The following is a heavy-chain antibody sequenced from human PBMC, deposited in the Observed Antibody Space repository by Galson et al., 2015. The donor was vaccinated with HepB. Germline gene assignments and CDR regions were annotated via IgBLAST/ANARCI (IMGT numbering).Heavy chain of an antibody. CDR3: ARDKLSSGYDSSGYSPRYFDY. CDR1: GGSISSYY. CDR2: IYYSGST. Sequence: ETLSLTCTVSGGSISSYYWSWIRQPPGKGLEWIGYIYYSGSTNYNPSLKSRVTISVDTSKNQFSLKLSSVTAADTAVYYCARDKLSSGYDSSGYSPRYFDYWGQGTLVTVSS. D-gene: IGHD3-22*01. V-gene: IGHV4-59*01. J-gene: IGHJ4*02.